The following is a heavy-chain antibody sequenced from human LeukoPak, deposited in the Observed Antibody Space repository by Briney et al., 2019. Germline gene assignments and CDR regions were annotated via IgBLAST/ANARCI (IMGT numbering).Heavy chain of an antibody. V-gene: IGHV3-30*02. CDR2: IQYDGSKK. J-gene: IGHJ4*02. D-gene: IGHD2-8*02. CDR3: ATYRQVLLPFES. Sequence: PGGSLRLSCVASGFTFSSNGMHWVRQAPGKGLERVTFIQYDGSKKYYADSVRGRFTISRDNSKSTLSLQMNSLRAEDTAIYYCATYRQVLLPFESWGQGTLVTVSS. CDR1: GFTFSSNG.